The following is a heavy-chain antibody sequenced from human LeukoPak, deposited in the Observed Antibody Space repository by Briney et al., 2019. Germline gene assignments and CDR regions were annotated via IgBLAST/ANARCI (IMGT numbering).Heavy chain of an antibody. J-gene: IGHJ6*03. V-gene: IGHV4-59*01. Sequence: SETLSLTCTVSGGSISSYYWSWIRQPPGKVLEWIGYIYYSGSTNYNPSLKSRVTISLDTSKNQFSLKLSSVTAADTAMYYCARASGYSQGAMDVWGKGTTVTISS. CDR2: IYYSGST. CDR3: ARASGYSQGAMDV. CDR1: GGSISSYY. D-gene: IGHD5-18*01.